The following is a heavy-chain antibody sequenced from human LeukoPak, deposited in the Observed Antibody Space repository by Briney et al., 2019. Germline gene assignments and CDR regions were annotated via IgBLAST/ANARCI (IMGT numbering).Heavy chain of an antibody. Sequence: SETLSLTCAVSGYSISSGYYWGWIRQPPGKGLEWIGSIYHSGSTNYNPSLKSRVTISVDTSKNQFSLKLSSVTAADTAVYYCARDGAIVWNRGRYYYYYMDVWGKGTTVTVSS. CDR2: IYHSGST. J-gene: IGHJ6*03. V-gene: IGHV4-38-2*02. CDR1: GYSISSGYY. D-gene: IGHD1-1*01. CDR3: ARDGAIVWNRGRYYYYYMDV.